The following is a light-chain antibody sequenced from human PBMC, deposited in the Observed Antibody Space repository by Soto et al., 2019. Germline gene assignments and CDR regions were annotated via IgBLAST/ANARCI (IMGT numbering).Light chain of an antibody. CDR1: QSISIY. CDR2: GAS. J-gene: IGKJ3*01. V-gene: IGKV1-39*01. CDR3: QQSYSIPR. Sequence: DIQMTQSPSSLSASVGDRVTMTCRASQSISIYLNWYQQKPEKAPKLLIYGASSLQSVVPSRFCGSGSGTDFALTISSLQPEDFATYYCQQSYSIPRFGPGTKVDI.